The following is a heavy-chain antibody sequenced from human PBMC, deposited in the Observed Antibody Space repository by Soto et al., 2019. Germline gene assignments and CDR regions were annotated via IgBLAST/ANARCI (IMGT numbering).Heavy chain of an antibody. CDR3: ARERAGGPVDY. V-gene: IGHV4-38-2*02. J-gene: IGHJ4*02. Sequence: ETLSLACSVSGYSISSGFYWCWIRQPPGKGLQWIGNIYHSGNTYYNPSLKSRVTISVDTSKNQFSLRLTSVSAADTAVYFCARERAGGPVDYWGQGTPVTVYS. CDR2: IYHSGNT. CDR1: GYSISSGFY.